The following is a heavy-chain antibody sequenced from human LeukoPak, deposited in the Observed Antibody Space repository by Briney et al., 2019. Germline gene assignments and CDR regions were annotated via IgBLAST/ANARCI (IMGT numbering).Heavy chain of an antibody. CDR1: GYSFTNYW. CDR2: IYPGDSDT. Sequence: GESLKISCKGSGYSFTNYWIGWVRQMPGKGLEWMGIIYPGDSDTRYSPSFQGQVTISADKSTSTAYLQWSSLRASDTAIYYCVRHATVTSPFDFWGQGTLVTVSS. J-gene: IGHJ4*02. D-gene: IGHD4-11*01. CDR3: VRHATVTSPFDF. V-gene: IGHV5-51*01.